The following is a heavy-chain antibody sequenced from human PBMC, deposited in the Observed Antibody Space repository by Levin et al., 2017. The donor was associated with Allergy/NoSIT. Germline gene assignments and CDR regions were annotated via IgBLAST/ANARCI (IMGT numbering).Heavy chain of an antibody. D-gene: IGHD3-22*01. CDR2: ISYDGSNQ. J-gene: IGHJ6*02. V-gene: IGHV3-30*04. CDR1: GFTFSSYT. Sequence: GGSLRLSCAGSGFTFSSYTIHWVRQAPGKGLEWVAVISYDGSNQHCADSVKGRFTISRDNSKNTLYVQMNSLRAEDTGVYYCARDPTYYYETGGSQKNYYYYGMDVWGQGTTVTVSS. CDR3: ARDPTYYYETGGSQKNYYYYGMDV.